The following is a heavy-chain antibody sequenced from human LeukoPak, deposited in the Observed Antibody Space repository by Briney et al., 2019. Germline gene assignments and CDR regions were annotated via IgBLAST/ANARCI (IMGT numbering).Heavy chain of an antibody. Sequence: SETLSLTCAVYGGSFSGYYWSWIRQPPGKGLEWIGEINHSGSTNYNPSLKSRVTISVDTSKNQFSLRLSSVTAADTAVYYCARDSTGITDFDSWGQGTLVTVSS. J-gene: IGHJ4*02. V-gene: IGHV4-34*01. CDR2: INHSGST. CDR1: GGSFSGYY. CDR3: ARDSTGITDFDS. D-gene: IGHD1-7*01.